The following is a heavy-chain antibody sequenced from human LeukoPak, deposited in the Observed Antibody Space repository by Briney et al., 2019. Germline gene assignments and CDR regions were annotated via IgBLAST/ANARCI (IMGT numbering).Heavy chain of an antibody. CDR1: GYRFTSYY. J-gene: IGHJ4*02. Sequence: ASVKVSCKASGYRFTSYYMHWVRQAPGQGLEWMGIIKPSGGSTSYAQKFQGRVTMTRDMSTSTVYMELSSLRSEDTAVYYCAREGPNYYDSSGNLDYWGQGTLVTVSS. CDR3: AREGPNYYDSSGNLDY. D-gene: IGHD3-22*01. V-gene: IGHV1-46*01. CDR2: IKPSGGST.